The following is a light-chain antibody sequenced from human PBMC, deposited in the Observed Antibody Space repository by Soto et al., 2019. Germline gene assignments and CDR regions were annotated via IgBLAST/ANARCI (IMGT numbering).Light chain of an antibody. Sequence: EIVLTQSPATLSLSPGERATLSCRASQSVSSYLAWYQQKPGQAPRLLIYDASSRATGIPARFSGSGSGTDFTLTISSLEPEDFAVYXXQQRSNWPITFGQGTRLEIK. J-gene: IGKJ5*01. CDR3: QQRSNWPIT. CDR2: DAS. CDR1: QSVSSY. V-gene: IGKV3-11*01.